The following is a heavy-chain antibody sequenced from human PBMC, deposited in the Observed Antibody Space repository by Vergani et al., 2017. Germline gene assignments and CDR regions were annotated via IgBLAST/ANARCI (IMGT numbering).Heavy chain of an antibody. J-gene: IGHJ4*02. CDR3: ARGRHYGGNMVPFDY. CDR2: IYTSGST. V-gene: IGHV4-61*02. Sequence: QVQLQESGPGLVKPSQTLSLTCTVSGGSISSGSYYWSWIRQPAGKGLEWIGRIYTSGSTNYNPSLKSRVTISVDTSKNQFSLKLSSVTAADTAVYYCARGRHYGGNMVPFDYWGQGTLVTVSS. CDR1: GGSISSGSYY. D-gene: IGHD4-23*01.